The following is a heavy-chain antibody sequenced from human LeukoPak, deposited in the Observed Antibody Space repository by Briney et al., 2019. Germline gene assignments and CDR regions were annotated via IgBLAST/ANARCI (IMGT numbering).Heavy chain of an antibody. V-gene: IGHV4-59*08. Sequence: SETLSLTCTVSGGPISSYYWSWIRQPPGKGLEWIGYIYYSGSTNYNPSLTSRVTISLDTSKHQFSLKLSSVTAADTAVYYCARRRGDFWSDYYAFDYWGQGALVTISS. CDR1: GGPISSYY. D-gene: IGHD3-3*01. CDR3: ARRRGDFWSDYYAFDY. J-gene: IGHJ4*02. CDR2: IYYSGST.